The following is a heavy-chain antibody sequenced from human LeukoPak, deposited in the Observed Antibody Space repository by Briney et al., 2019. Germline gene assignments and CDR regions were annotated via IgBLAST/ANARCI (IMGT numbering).Heavy chain of an antibody. CDR1: GGSIMSDY. V-gene: IGHV4-59*01. CDR3: AAGSESYDSRGYSYYFDY. D-gene: IGHD3-22*01. Sequence: PSETLSLTCTVTGGSIMSDYWSWIRQPPGHGLEWIGLIYYSGITNHSPSLTSRVTISVDTSKIQFALKLSSATAADTAVYYWAAGSESYDSRGYSYYFDYWGQGTLVTVSS. CDR2: IYYSGIT. J-gene: IGHJ4*02.